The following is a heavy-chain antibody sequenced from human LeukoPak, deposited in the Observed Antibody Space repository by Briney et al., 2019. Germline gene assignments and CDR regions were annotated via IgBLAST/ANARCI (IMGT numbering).Heavy chain of an antibody. CDR3: ARVAGWHWFDP. Sequence: GGSLRLSCAASGFTFSSYDMTWVRQAPGRGLEWVSSIRPSGDNTYYGDSVKGRFTISRDNSKNTVCLQMNNMRVDDTAVYCCARVAGWHWFDPWGQGTLVTVSS. J-gene: IGHJ5*02. V-gene: IGHV3-23*01. CDR2: IRPSGDNT. CDR1: GFTFSSYD. D-gene: IGHD6-19*01.